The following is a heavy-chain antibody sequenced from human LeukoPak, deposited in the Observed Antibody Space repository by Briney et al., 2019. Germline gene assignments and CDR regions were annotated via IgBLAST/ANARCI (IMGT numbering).Heavy chain of an antibody. Sequence: GGSLRLSCAASGFTFSSYAMSWVRQAPGKGLEWVSAISGSGGSTYYADSVKGRFTISRDNSKNTLYLQMNSLRAEDTAVYYCAKTGHCSGGSCYFGAFDIWGQGTMVTVSS. J-gene: IGHJ3*02. D-gene: IGHD2-15*01. CDR2: ISGSGGST. V-gene: IGHV3-23*01. CDR1: GFTFSSYA. CDR3: AKTGHCSGGSCYFGAFDI.